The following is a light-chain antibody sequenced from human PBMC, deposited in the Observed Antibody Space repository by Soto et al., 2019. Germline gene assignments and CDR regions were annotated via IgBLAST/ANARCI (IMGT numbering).Light chain of an antibody. V-gene: IGKV3-11*01. Sequence: EIVLTQSPATLSLSPGDRATLSCRASQSINRYLAWYQQKPGQAPSLLIYYASNRAAGIPARFSGSGSGTDFTLTISSLEPEDFAVYYCQQRSNWPPITFGQGTRLENK. CDR3: QQRSNWPPIT. CDR2: YAS. J-gene: IGKJ5*01. CDR1: QSINRY.